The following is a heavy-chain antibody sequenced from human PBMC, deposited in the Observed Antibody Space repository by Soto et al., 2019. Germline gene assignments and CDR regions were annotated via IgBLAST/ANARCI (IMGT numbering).Heavy chain of an antibody. D-gene: IGHD3-3*01. CDR2: ISAYNGNT. Sequence: ASVKVSCKASGYTFTSYGISWVRQAPGQGLEWMGWISAYNGNTNYAQKLQGRVTMTTDTSTSTAYMELSSLRSEDTAVYYCARAYYDFWSGYPKRGYYYYMDVWGKGTTVT. CDR3: ARAYYDFWSGYPKRGYYYYMDV. V-gene: IGHV1-18*01. J-gene: IGHJ6*03. CDR1: GYTFTSYG.